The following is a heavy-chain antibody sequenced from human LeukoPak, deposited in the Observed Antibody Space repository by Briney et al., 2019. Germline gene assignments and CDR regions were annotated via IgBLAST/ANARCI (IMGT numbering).Heavy chain of an antibody. Sequence: ASVKVSCKASGYIFTGYYMHWVRQAPGQGLEWMGWINPNSGGTNYAQKFQGRVTMTRDTSISTAYMELSSLRSDDTAVYYCARGWPEDSGSYYGGNYWGQGTLVIVSS. CDR3: ARGWPEDSGSYYGGNY. J-gene: IGHJ4*02. CDR1: GYIFTGYY. D-gene: IGHD1-26*01. V-gene: IGHV1-2*02. CDR2: INPNSGGT.